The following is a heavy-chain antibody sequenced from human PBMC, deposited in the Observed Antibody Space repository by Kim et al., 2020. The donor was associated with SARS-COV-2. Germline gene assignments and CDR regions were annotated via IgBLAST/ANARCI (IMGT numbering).Heavy chain of an antibody. CDR1: GLSLSGNW. V-gene: IGHV3-74*01. J-gene: IGHJ4*02. CDR3: ARDPYGARPGD. D-gene: IGHD4-17*01. Sequence: GGSLRLSCTASGLSLSGNWMHWVRQAPGKGLVWVSRIKSDGTSTSYADSVKGRFTISRDNAKNTLYLQMNSLRDEDTAVYYCARDPYGARPGDWGQGTLVTVSS. CDR2: IKSDGTST.